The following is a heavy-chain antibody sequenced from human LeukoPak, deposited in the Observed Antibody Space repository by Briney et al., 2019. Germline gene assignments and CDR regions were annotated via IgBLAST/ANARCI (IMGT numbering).Heavy chain of an antibody. CDR2: ISACNGNT. V-gene: IGHV1-18*01. J-gene: IGHJ4*02. CDR1: GYTFTSYG. CDR3: ARGGSSWYVGRFDY. Sequence: GASVKVSCKASGYTFTSYGISRVRQAPGQGLEWMGWISACNGNTNYAQKLQGRVTMTTDTSTSTAYMELRSLRSDDTAVYYCARGGSSWYVGRFDYWGQGTLVTVSS. D-gene: IGHD6-13*01.